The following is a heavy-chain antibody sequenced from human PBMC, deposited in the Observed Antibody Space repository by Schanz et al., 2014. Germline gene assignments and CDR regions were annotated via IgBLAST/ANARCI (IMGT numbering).Heavy chain of an antibody. CDR1: GYTFTSYY. J-gene: IGHJ4*02. CDR2: INPNSGRT. CDR3: ARDRDQWDGNYLDY. Sequence: QVQLVQSGAVVKKPGASVKVSCKASGYTFTSYYIHWVRQAPGQGLEWMGRINPNSGRTNYAQKFQGRVTMTRDTSITTAYMELSGLRSDDSAVYYCARDRDQWDGNYLDYWGQGTLVTVSS. D-gene: IGHD1-26*01. V-gene: IGHV1-2*06.